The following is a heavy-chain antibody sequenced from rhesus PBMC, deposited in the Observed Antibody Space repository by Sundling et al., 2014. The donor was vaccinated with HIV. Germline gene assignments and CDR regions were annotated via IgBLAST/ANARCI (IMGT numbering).Heavy chain of an antibody. Sequence: QVQLQESGPGLVKPSETLSLTCAVSGGSISGYYWSWVRQPPGKGLEWIGNIYGSSASTNYNPSLKSRVTISKDTSKNQFSLNLTSVTAADTAVYYCATNNWNYEAPLDFWGQGVVVTVSS. CDR2: IYGSSAST. CDR3: ATNNWNYEAPLDF. CDR1: GGSISGYY. V-gene: IGHV4-165*01. D-gene: IGHD1-26*01. J-gene: IGHJ6*01.